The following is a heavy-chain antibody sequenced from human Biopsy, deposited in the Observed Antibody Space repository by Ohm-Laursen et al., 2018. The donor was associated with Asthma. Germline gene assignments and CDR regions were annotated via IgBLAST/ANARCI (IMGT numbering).Heavy chain of an antibody. V-gene: IGHV3-9*01. CDR3: ARDMGAGPNQPPSGSGSSHLYGMDV. J-gene: IGHJ6*02. D-gene: IGHD3-10*01. CDR2: ISWNSGSI. Sequence: SLRLSRAASGFSFDDYPMFWVRQPPGKGLAWVSGISWNSGSIGYADSVKGRFTISRDNAKNSLYLQMNSQGPEDTAVYYCARDMGAGPNQPPSGSGSSHLYGMDVWGQGTTVTVSS. CDR1: GFSFDDYP.